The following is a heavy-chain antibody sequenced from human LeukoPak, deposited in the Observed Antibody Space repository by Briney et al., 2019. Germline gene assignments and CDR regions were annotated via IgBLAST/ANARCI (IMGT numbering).Heavy chain of an antibody. J-gene: IGHJ4*02. CDR3: AAMYTVREVIIGDDY. Sequence: SVKVSCKASGGAFSSYALSWVRQAPGQGLEWMGGIIPLFGTPNYAQKFQGRVTITADISTTTVYMDLNSLRSEDTAVYYCAAMYTVREVIIGDDYWGQGTLVTVSS. CDR2: IIPLFGTP. CDR1: GGAFSSYA. D-gene: IGHD3-10*01. V-gene: IGHV1-69*06.